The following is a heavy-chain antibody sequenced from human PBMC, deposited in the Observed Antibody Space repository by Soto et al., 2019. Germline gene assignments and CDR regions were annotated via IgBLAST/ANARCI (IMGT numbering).Heavy chain of an antibody. Sequence: XSVKVSCKASVYTFTSYGISWVRQAPGQGLEWMGWISAYNGNTNYAQKLQGRVTMTTDTSTSTAYMELRSLRSDDTAVYYCAREGGPHSPAMVIYSGQGTLATVSS. D-gene: IGHD5-18*01. CDR2: ISAYNGNT. CDR1: VYTFTSYG. J-gene: IGHJ4*02. CDR3: AREGGPHSPAMVIY. V-gene: IGHV1-18*01.